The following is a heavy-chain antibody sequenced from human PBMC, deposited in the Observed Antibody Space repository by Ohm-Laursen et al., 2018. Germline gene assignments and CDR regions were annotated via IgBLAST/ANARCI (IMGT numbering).Heavy chain of an antibody. CDR2: ISGSGGST. CDR3: ARQTAFDY. V-gene: IGHV3-23*01. CDR1: GFTFSSYA. Sequence: SLRLSCAASGFTFSSYAMSWVRQAPGKGLEWVSAISGSGGSTYYADSVKGRFTISRDNAKNALYLQMDSLRAEDTAVYYCARQTAFDYWGQGTLATVSS. J-gene: IGHJ4*02.